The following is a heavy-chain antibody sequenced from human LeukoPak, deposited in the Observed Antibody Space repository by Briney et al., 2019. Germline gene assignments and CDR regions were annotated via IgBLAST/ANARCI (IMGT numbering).Heavy chain of an antibody. J-gene: IGHJ4*02. Sequence: GGSLRLSCAASGFTFSSYAMHWVRQAPGKGLEWVSGISGSGGRTYYADFVKGRFTISRDNSKNTLFLQMNSLRAEDTAVYYCAKDGYTEWLGLYYFDYWGQGTLVTVSS. CDR2: ISGSGGRT. CDR3: AKDGYTEWLGLYYFDY. CDR1: GFTFSSYA. D-gene: IGHD6-19*01. V-gene: IGHV3-23*01.